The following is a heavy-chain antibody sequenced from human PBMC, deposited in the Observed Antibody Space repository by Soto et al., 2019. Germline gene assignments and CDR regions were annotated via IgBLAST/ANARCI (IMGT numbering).Heavy chain of an antibody. CDR2: ISYDGTNK. V-gene: IGHV3-30-3*01. D-gene: IGHD1-1*01. Sequence: QVQLVESVGGVVQPGRSLRLSCAASGFTFSSYAMHWVRQAPGKGLEWVAVISYDGTNKYYADPVKGRFTISSDNSKNTLYLQSNSLRAEDTAVYSCARGRDGYNENHSYYGMDVWGQGTTVTVSS. CDR1: GFTFSSYA. CDR3: ARGRDGYNENHSYYGMDV. J-gene: IGHJ6*02.